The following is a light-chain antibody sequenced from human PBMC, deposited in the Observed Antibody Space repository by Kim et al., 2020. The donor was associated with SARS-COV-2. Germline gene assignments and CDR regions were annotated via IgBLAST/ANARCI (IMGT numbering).Light chain of an antibody. CDR3: SSYTTSFTYV. CDR1: GSDVGNYNY. J-gene: IGLJ1*01. Sequence: QSALTQPASVSGSPGQSIAISCTGTGSDVGNYNYVTWYQQHPGKAPKLLIYYVNKRPSGVSNRFSGSKSGNTASLTISGLQAEDEADYYCSSYTTSFTYVFGTGTKVTVL. CDR2: YVN. V-gene: IGLV2-14*01.